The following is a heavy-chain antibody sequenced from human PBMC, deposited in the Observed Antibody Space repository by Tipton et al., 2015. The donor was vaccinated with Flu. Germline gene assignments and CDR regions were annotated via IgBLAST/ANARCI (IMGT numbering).Heavy chain of an antibody. CDR3: ARDRGYSCFDY. Sequence: VQLVQSGGGLVQPGGSLRLSCAASGFTFSSFWMTWVRQASGKGLEWVANIKHDGSEKYYVDSVKGRFTISRDNAKNSLYLQMNGLRVEDTAVYYCARDRGYSCFDYWGLGNLVTVSS. CDR2: IKHDGSEK. CDR1: GFTFSSFW. V-gene: IGHV3-7*01. J-gene: IGHJ4*02. D-gene: IGHD5-12*01.